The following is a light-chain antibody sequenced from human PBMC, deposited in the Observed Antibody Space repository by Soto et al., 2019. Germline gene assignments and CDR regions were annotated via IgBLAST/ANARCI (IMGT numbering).Light chain of an antibody. J-gene: IGKJ1*01. CDR3: QQSYSTPPT. Sequence: DILMTQSRSSLSASVGDRVTITCRASQSISSYLNWYQQKPGKAPKLLIYAASSLQSGVPSRISGSGSGTDFTLTISSLQPEDFATYYCQQSYSTPPTFGQGTKVEIK. V-gene: IGKV1-39*01. CDR2: AAS. CDR1: QSISSY.